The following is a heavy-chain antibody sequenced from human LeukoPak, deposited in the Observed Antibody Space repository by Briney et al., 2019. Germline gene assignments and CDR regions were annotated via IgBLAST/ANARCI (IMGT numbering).Heavy chain of an antibody. CDR2: INWSGSYT. Sequence: PGGSLRLSCAASGFNFANYYMAWVRQGPGKGLEWVSEINWSGSYTGHADSVQGRFTTSRDNAKSSLYLEMSNLRVEDTALYYRARSYAFRYEVFDLWGPGTLVTVSS. CDR3: ARSYAFRYEVFDL. V-gene: IGHV3-20*04. J-gene: IGHJ4*02. CDR1: GFNFANYY. D-gene: IGHD2-15*01.